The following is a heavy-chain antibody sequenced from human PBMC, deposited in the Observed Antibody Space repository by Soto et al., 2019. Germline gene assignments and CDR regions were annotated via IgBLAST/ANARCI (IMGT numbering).Heavy chain of an antibody. CDR1: GYTFSSHA. V-gene: IGHV1-3*01. Sequence: ASVKVSCKASGYTFSSHAMHWVRQAPGQRLEWMGWINAGNGNTKYSQNFQGRVAITRDTSASTAYMELRSLRSEDTAVYYCARDGARITVFGVVYYFDYWGQGTLVTVSS. CDR2: INAGNGNT. D-gene: IGHD3-3*01. J-gene: IGHJ4*02. CDR3: ARDGARITVFGVVYYFDY.